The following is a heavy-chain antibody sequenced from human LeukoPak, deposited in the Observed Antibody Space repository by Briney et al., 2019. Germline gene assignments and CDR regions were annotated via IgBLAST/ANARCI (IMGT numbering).Heavy chain of an antibody. D-gene: IGHD2-21*01. J-gene: IGHJ4*02. Sequence: SETLSLTCNVSGYSISSGYFWGWVRQAPGKGLEWIGSIYQRATVHYNPSLKSRVTISLDASKNHFSLNLRSMQASDTAVYYCARAFCVGECFVLHIFFDSWGQGILVTVSS. CDR3: ARAFCVGECFVLHIFFDS. CDR1: GYSISSGYF. V-gene: IGHV4-38-2*02. CDR2: IYQRATV.